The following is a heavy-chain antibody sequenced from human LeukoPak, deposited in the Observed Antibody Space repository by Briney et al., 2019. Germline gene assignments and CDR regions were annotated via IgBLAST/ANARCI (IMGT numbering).Heavy chain of an antibody. CDR3: AKENHGIVGATTLIDY. D-gene: IGHD1-26*01. CDR1: GFTFSSYA. CDR2: ISASGGNT. J-gene: IGHJ4*02. V-gene: IGHV3-23*01. Sequence: GGSLRLSWAASGFTFSSYAMSWVRQAPGKGLEWVSVISASGGNTYYADSVKGRFTISRDNSKNTLYLQMNSLRAEDTAVYYCAKENHGIVGATTLIDYWGQGTLVTVSS.